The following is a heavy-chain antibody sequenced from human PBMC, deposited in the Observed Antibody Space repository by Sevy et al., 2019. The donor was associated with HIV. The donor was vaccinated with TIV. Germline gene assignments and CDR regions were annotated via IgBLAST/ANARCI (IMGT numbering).Heavy chain of an antibody. CDR3: ATAFPGEYPECGRIRCLTDYFAY. V-gene: IGHV1-24*01. CDR2: FDPEDGET. J-gene: IGHJ4*02. Sequence: ASVKVSCKVSGYTLSELSMHWVRQAPGKGLEWMGGFDPEDGETVYEQKFQGRVTLTEDPSTNTANMELSSLRSEDTAIYYCATAFPGEYPECGRIRCLTDYFAYWGQGALVTVSS. CDR1: GYTLSELS. D-gene: IGHD2-21*01.